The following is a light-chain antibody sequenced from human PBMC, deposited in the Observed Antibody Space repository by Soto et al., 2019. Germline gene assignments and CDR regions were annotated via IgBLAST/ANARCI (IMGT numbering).Light chain of an antibody. V-gene: IGLV2-14*01. CDR3: SSYTSSSAYV. CDR1: SSDVGGYNY. CDR2: EVS. J-gene: IGLJ1*01. Sequence: QSALTQPASVSGSPGQSITISCTGTSSDVGGYNYVSWYQQHPGKAPKLMIYEVSNRPSGVSNRFSGYKSGNTASLTISGLQAEDEADYYCSSYTSSSAYVFGTGTKVT.